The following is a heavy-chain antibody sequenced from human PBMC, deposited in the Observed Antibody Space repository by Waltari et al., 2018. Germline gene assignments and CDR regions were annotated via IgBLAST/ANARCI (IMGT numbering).Heavy chain of an antibody. CDR2: ISTSSSYI. CDR1: GLSFNSYS. CDR3: VRGRIGTTQSGDWFDP. V-gene: IGHV3-21*02. D-gene: IGHD1-7*01. J-gene: IGHJ5*02. Sequence: VQLVESGGGLVKPGGSLRLSCAGSGLSFNSYSLHWVRQAPGKGLEWISSISTSSSYIFYVDSVKGRFTISRDNAKNSLYLQMNSLRAEDTAMYYCVRGRIGTTQSGDWFDPWGQGTLVTVSS.